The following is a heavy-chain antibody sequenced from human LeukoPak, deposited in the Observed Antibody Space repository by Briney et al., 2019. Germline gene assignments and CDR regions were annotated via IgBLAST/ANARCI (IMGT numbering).Heavy chain of an antibody. J-gene: IGHJ6*03. CDR2: ISSSSSYI. D-gene: IGHD4-17*01. CDR3: ARSGESDYYYYYMDV. CDR1: GFTFSSYS. Sequence: PGGSLRLSCAASGFTFSSYSMNWVRQAPGKGLEWVSSISSSSSYIYYADSVKGRFTISRDNAKNSLYLQMNSLRAEDTAVYYCARSGESDYYYYYMDVWGKGTPVTVSS. V-gene: IGHV3-21*01.